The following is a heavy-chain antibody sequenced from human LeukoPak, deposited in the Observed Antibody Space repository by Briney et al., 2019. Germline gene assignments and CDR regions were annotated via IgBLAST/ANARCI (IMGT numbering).Heavy chain of an antibody. CDR3: ARFWGPPPGRQLLGGNYYYYGMDV. CDR2: INPNSGGT. Sequence: GASVTVSCKASGYTFTGYYMHWGRQAPGQGLEWMGWINPNSGGTNYAQKFQGRVTMTRDTSISTAYMELSRLRSDDTAVYYCARFWGPPPGRQLLGGNYYYYGMDVWGQGTTVTVSS. V-gene: IGHV1-2*02. D-gene: IGHD2-2*01. CDR1: GYTFTGYY. J-gene: IGHJ6*02.